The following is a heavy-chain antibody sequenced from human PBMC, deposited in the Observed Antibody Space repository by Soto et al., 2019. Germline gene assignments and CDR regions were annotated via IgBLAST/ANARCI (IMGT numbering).Heavy chain of an antibody. Sequence: SETLSLTCTVSGGSISSSSYYWGWIRQPPGRGLEWIGSIYYSGSTYYNPSLKSRVTISVDTYKNQFSLKLSSVTAADTAVYYCARNGAMANNSYYYYGMDVWGQGTTVTVSS. CDR1: GGSISSSSYY. V-gene: IGHV4-39*01. J-gene: IGHJ6*02. CDR2: IYYSGST. CDR3: ARNGAMANNSYYYYGMDV. D-gene: IGHD5-18*01.